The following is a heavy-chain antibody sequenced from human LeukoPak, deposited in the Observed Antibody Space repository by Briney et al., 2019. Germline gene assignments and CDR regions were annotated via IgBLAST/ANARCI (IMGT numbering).Heavy chain of an antibody. CDR1: GFTFSSYG. D-gene: IGHD4-17*01. CDR2: IWYDGSNK. CDR3: ARDINGDYVPSGMDV. V-gene: IGHV3-33*01. Sequence: GGSLRLSCAASGFTFSSYGMHWVRQAPGKGLEWVAVIWYDGSNKYYADSVKGRFTISRDNSKNTLYLQMNSLRAEDTAVYYCARDINGDYVPSGMDVWGQGTTVTVSS. J-gene: IGHJ6*02.